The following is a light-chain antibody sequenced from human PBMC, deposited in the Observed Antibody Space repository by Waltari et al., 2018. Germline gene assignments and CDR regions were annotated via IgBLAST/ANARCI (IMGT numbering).Light chain of an antibody. CDR3: ASWDDSLSGHVV. CDR1: SSNIGNNY. V-gene: IGLV1-47*01. Sequence: QSALTQSPSTSETPGQRVSISCSGSSSNIGNNYVYWYQQLPGTAPRLLIYKNDRRPSGVPDRFSGSKSGTSASRAISGLRSEDEATYYCASWDDSLSGHVVFGGGTQLTVL. J-gene: IGLJ2*01. CDR2: KND.